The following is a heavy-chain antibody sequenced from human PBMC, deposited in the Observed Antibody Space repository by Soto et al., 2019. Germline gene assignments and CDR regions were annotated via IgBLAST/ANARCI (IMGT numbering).Heavy chain of an antibody. CDR2: ITINGNT. CDR1: GAYISGFS. V-gene: IGHV4-4*07. CDR3: ASSSLYGMDV. Sequence: SETLSLTCRVSGAYISGFSWSWIRQPAGKGLEWIGRITINGNTQKNPSFKSRVTMSIDTSRNHFSLKVGSVTAADTAVYYCASSSLYGMDVWGQGTTVTVSS. J-gene: IGHJ6*02.